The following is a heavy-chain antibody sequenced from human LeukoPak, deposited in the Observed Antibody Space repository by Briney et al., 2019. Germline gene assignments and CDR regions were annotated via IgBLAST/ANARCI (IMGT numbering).Heavy chain of an antibody. D-gene: IGHD3-10*01. V-gene: IGHV1-2*02. J-gene: IGHJ5*02. CDR2: INPNSGGT. Sequence: ASVKVSCKASGYTFTGYYMHWVRQAPGQGLEWMGWINPNSGGTNYAQKFQGRVTMTRDTSISTAYMELSRLRSDDTAVYYCARPQRYGSIYSWFDPWGQGTLVTVSS. CDR3: ARPQRYGSIYSWFDP. CDR1: GYTFTGYY.